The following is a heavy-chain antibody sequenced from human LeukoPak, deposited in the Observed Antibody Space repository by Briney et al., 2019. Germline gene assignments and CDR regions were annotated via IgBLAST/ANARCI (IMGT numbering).Heavy chain of an antibody. CDR2: IKSKTDGGTT. V-gene: IGHV3-15*01. CDR3: TLPWGSGSYYDY. CDR1: GFTFTDAW. J-gene: IGHJ4*02. Sequence: GGSLRLSCAASGFTFTDAWMSWVRQAPGKGLEWIGRIKSKTDGGTTDYAAPVKGRFTISRDDSKNTLFLQMNSLKTEDTAVYYCTLPWGSGSYYDYWGQGTLVTVSS. D-gene: IGHD3-10*01.